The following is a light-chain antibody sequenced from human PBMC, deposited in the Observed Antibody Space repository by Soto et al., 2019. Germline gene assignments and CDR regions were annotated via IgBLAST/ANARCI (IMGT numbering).Light chain of an antibody. CDR2: EVS. CDR1: SSDVGGYNY. V-gene: IGLV2-14*01. Sequence: SVLTQPASVSGSPGQSITISCTGTSSDVGGYNYVSWYQQHPGKAPKLMIYEVSNRPSGVSNRFSGSKSGNTASLTISGLQAEDEADYYCSSYTSSSTLLDFGTGTKLTVL. CDR3: SSYTSSSTLLD. J-gene: IGLJ1*01.